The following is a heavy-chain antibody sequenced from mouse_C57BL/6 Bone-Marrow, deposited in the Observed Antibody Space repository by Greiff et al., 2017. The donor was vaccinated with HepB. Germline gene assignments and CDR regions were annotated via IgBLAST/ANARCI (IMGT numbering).Heavy chain of an antibody. Sequence: EVQLVESGGGLVQPGGSLSLSCAASGFTFTDYYMSWVRQPPGKALEWLGFIRNKANGYTTEYSASVKGRFTISRDNSQSILYLQMNALRAEDSATYYCARLLSDYFDYWGQGTTLTVSS. CDR3: ARLLSDYFDY. CDR2: IRNKANGYTT. CDR1: GFTFTDYY. V-gene: IGHV7-3*01. D-gene: IGHD1-1*01. J-gene: IGHJ2*01.